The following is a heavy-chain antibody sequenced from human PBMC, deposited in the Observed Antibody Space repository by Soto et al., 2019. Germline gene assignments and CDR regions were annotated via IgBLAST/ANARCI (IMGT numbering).Heavy chain of an antibody. V-gene: IGHV4-59*01. CDR3: ARGVGYCSSTSYYYFDY. Sequence: SETLSLTCTVSGGSIYSYYWTWIRQPPGKGLEWIGYIYYSGTTNYNPSLKSRVTISVDTSKNQFSLKLSSVTAADTAVYYCARGVGYCSSTSYYYFDYWGQGPLITVSS. CDR1: GGSIYSYY. CDR2: IYYSGTT. J-gene: IGHJ4*02. D-gene: IGHD2-2*01.